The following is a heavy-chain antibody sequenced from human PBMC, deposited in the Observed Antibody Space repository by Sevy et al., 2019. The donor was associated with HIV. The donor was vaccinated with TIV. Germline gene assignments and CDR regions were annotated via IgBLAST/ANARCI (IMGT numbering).Heavy chain of an antibody. D-gene: IGHD3-3*01. CDR2: INHSGST. Sequence: SETLSLTSAVYGGSFSGYYWIWIRQPPGKGLEWIGEINHSGSTNYNPSLKSRVTISVDTSKNQFSLKLSSVTAADTAVYYCARGTNGNDFWSGYYYYYYGMDVWGQGTTVTVSS. CDR1: GGSFSGYY. V-gene: IGHV4-34*01. J-gene: IGHJ6*02. CDR3: ARGTNGNDFWSGYYYYYYGMDV.